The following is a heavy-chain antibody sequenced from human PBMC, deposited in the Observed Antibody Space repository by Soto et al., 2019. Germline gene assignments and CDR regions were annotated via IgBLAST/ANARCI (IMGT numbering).Heavy chain of an antibody. CDR2: INPNSGGT. J-gene: IGHJ5*02. Sequence: ASVKVSCKASGYSLSGYYLHWVRQAPGQGPEWMGWINPNSGGTKYVQKFQGRVTMTRDTSISTVYLELSRLRSDDTAVYYWARGWGIAAPGPNWFDPWGQGTLVTVSS. D-gene: IGHD6-13*01. V-gene: IGHV1-2*02. CDR1: GYSLSGYY. CDR3: ARGWGIAAPGPNWFDP.